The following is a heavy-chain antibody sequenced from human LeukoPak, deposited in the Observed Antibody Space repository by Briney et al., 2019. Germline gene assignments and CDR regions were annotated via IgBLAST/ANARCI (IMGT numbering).Heavy chain of an antibody. CDR3: YHYTKDDSDM. V-gene: IGHV3-64*04. Sequence: GGSLRLSCSPPGFTFSSYAMCWVRQAPGKGLEYVSAISTVGDSTYYADSVKGSFTISRDNSKSTMYLQMNSLRAADTAVYYGYHYTKDDSDMWGQGTMVTVSS. D-gene: IGHD3-22*01. J-gene: IGHJ3*02. CDR1: GFTFSSYA. CDR2: ISTVGDST.